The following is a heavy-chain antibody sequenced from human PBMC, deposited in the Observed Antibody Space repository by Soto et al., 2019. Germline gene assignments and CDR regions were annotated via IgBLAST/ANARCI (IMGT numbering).Heavy chain of an antibody. CDR1: GFTFGSYT. CDR2: ISWNGGSS. CDR3: AKNIGAHGSGGGDV. J-gene: IGHJ6*02. D-gene: IGHD3-10*01. V-gene: IGHV3-43*01. Sequence: EEQLVESGGAVVQPGGSLRLSCEASGFTFGSYTMHWVRQAPGKGLEWVSLISWNGGSSFYADSVKGRFTISRDNSKVYLFLQKNSPRPEDSALYYCAKNIGAHGSGGGDVWGHGTTVTVSS.